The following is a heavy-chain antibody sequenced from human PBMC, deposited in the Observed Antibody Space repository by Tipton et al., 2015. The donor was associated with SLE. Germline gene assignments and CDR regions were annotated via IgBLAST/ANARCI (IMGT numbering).Heavy chain of an antibody. CDR3: ARGRSSSTDPDAFDI. D-gene: IGHD6-6*01. J-gene: IGHJ3*02. Sequence: QSGAEVKKPGASVKVSCKASGGTFMIYAITWVRQAPGQGLEWMGGIIPIFGTSNYAQKFQGRVTITADKSTRTAYMELSSLRSEDTAVYYCARGRSSSTDPDAFDIWRQGTMVTVSS. V-gene: IGHV1-69*06. CDR2: IIPIFGTS. CDR1: GGTFMIYA.